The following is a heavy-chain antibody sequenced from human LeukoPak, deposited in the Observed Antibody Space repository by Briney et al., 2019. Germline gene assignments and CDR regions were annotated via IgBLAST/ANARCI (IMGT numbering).Heavy chain of an antibody. CDR3: ARDGEGSSSMDYYYGMDV. D-gene: IGHD2-2*01. CDR1: GFTFSSYG. V-gene: IGHV3-21*01. J-gene: IGHJ6*02. CDR2: ISSSSSYI. Sequence: PGRSLRLSCAASGFTFSSYGMHWVRQAPGKGLEWVSSISSSSSYIYYADSVKGRFTISRDNAKNSLYLQMNSLRAEDTAVYYCARDGEGSSSMDYYYGMDVWGQGTTVTVSS.